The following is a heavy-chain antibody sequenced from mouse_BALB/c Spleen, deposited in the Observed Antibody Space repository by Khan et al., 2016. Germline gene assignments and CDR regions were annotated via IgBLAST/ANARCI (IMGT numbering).Heavy chain of an antibody. CDR2: INPDSSTI. V-gene: IGHV4-1*02. D-gene: IGHD1-2*01. Sequence: EVKLLESGGGLVQPGGSLKLSCVASGFDFSRYWMSWVRQAPGKGLEWIGEINPDSSTINYTPSLKDKFIISRDNAKNTLYLQMSKVRSEDTALYYCARLHYYGRFADWGQGTLVTVSA. CDR3: ARLHYYGRFAD. CDR1: GFDFSRYW. J-gene: IGHJ3*01.